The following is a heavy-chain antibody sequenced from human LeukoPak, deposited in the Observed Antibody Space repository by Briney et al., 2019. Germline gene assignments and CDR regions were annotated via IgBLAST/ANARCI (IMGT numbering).Heavy chain of an antibody. D-gene: IGHD6-13*01. CDR1: GFTFSSYA. CDR3: AREGQQLAFDY. V-gene: IGHV3-30-3*01. CDR2: ISHDGNNK. Sequence: GGSLKLSCAASGFTFSSYAMHWVRQAPGKGLEWVAVISHDGNNKYYADSVKGRFTISRDNSKNTLYLQMNSLRAEDTAVYYCAREGQQLAFDYWGQGTLVTVSS. J-gene: IGHJ4*02.